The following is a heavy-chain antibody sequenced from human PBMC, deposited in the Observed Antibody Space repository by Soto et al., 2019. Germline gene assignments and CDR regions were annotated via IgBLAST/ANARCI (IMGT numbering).Heavy chain of an antibody. D-gene: IGHD2-2*01. V-gene: IGHV1-18*01. Sequence: ASVKVSCKASGYTFTSYGISWVRQAPGQGLEWMGWISAYNGNTNYAQKLQGRVTMTTDTSTSTAYMELRSLRSDDTAVYYCARVRGDIVVVPAATPYYYYGMDFWGQGTTVTAP. CDR2: ISAYNGNT. CDR1: GYTFTSYG. CDR3: ARVRGDIVVVPAATPYYYYGMDF. J-gene: IGHJ6*02.